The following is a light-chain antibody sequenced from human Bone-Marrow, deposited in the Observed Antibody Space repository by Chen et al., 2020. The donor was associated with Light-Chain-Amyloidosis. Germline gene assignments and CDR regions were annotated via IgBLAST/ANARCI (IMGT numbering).Light chain of an antibody. CDR3: QQYLSAPYT. Sequence: DIVMTQSPDSLAVSLGERATINCKSSQSVLYSSNNKNYLAWFQQKPGQPPKLLISWASTRESRVPDRFSGSASGTDFTLTISSLQAEDVAVYYCQQYLSAPYTFGQGTKLEIK. V-gene: IGKV4-1*01. CDR2: WAS. CDR1: QSVLYSSNNKNY. J-gene: IGKJ2*01.